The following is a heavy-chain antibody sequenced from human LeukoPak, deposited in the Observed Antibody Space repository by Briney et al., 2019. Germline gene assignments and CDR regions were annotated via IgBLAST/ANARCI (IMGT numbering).Heavy chain of an antibody. J-gene: IGHJ4*02. CDR1: GGSISSYY. V-gene: IGHV4-59*01. D-gene: IGHD5-12*01. CDR3: ARAGGYSGYVSV. CDR2: IYYTGST. Sequence: SETLSLTCTVSGGSISSYYWSWIRQPPGKGLEWIGYIYYTGSTNYNPSLKSRVNISVDMSKNQFSLKLSSVAAADTAVYYCARAGGYSGYVSVWGQGTLVTVSS.